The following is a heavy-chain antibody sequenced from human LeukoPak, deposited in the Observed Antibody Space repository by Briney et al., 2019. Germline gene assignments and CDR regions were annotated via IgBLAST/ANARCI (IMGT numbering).Heavy chain of an antibody. CDR3: ARTLGMVRGSFDY. CDR1: GFTVSSNY. Sequence: GGSLRLSCAASGFTVSSNYMSWVRQAPGKGLEWVSSISSSSSYIYYADSVKGRFTISRDNAKNSLYLQMNSLGAEDTAVYYCARTLGMVRGSFDYWGQGTLVTVSS. V-gene: IGHV3-21*01. D-gene: IGHD3-10*01. J-gene: IGHJ4*02. CDR2: ISSSSSYI.